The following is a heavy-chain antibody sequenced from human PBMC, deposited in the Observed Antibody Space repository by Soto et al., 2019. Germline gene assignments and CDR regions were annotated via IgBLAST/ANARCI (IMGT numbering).Heavy chain of an antibody. CDR3: AIDFSLVVAATPWFVP. V-gene: IGHV3-33*01. D-gene: IGHD2-15*01. CDR2: IWYDGSNK. J-gene: IGHJ5*02. CDR1: GFTFSSYG. Sequence: QVQLVESGGCVVQPGRSLRLSCAASGFTFSSYGLHWVRQAPGKGLEWVAVIWYDGSNKYYADSVKGRFTISRDNSKNTLYLQMNSLRAEDTAVYYCAIDFSLVVAATPWFVPWGLGTLVIVSS.